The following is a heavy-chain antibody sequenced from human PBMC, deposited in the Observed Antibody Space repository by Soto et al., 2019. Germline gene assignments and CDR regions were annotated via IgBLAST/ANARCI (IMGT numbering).Heavy chain of an antibody. Sequence: SETLSLTCTVSGGSISSVGYSWNWIRQAPGKGLEWIGYIYHSGYTLYNPSLKGRVTISVDKSKNHFSLNLTSVTAADTAVYYCARDQLEGNWFDPWGQGTLVTVSS. CDR1: GGSISSVGYS. CDR3: ARDQLEGNWFDP. V-gene: IGHV4-30-2*01. D-gene: IGHD1-1*01. J-gene: IGHJ5*02. CDR2: IYHSGYT.